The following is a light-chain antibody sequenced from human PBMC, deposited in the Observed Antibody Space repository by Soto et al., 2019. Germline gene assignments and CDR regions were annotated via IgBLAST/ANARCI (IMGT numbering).Light chain of an antibody. CDR2: WGS. V-gene: IGKV2-28*01. CDR1: QSLLHSNGYNY. J-gene: IGKJ1*01. CDR3: MQPLQSWT. Sequence: DIVMTQSPLSLPVTPGEPASISCRSSQSLLHSNGYNYLDWYLQKPGQSPQLLIYWGSTRASGVPDRFSGSGSGTDFTLKISRVEAEDVGVYYCMQPLQSWTFGQGTKVEIK.